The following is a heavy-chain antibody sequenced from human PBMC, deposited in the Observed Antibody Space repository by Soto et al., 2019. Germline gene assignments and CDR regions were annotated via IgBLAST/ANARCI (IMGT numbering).Heavy chain of an antibody. CDR2: IYYSGST. CDR1: GGSISSYY. V-gene: IGHV4-59*01. D-gene: IGHD3-3*01. Sequence: QVQLQESGPGLVKPSETLSLTCTVSGGSISSYYWSWIRQPPGKGLEWIGYIYYSGSTNYNPSLKSRVTISVDTSKNQFSLKLSSVTAADTAVYYCARGHYDFWSGYHYYFDYWGQGTLVTVSS. CDR3: ARGHYDFWSGYHYYFDY. J-gene: IGHJ4*02.